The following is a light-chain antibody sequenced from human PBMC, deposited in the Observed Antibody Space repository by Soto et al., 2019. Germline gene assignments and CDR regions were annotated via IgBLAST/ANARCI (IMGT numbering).Light chain of an antibody. J-gene: IGLJ1*01. CDR1: SSDVGGYNY. V-gene: IGLV2-14*01. CDR2: DVS. Sequence: QSALTQPASVSGSPGQSITISCTGTSSDVGGYNYVSWYQQHPGKAPKLMIYDVSNRPSGVSNRFSGSKSGTTASLTISGLHAEDEADYYCSSYTTSSTRVFGTGTKVTVL. CDR3: SSYTTSSTRV.